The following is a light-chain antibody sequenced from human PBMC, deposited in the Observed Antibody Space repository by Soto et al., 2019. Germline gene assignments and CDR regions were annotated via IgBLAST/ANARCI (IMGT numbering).Light chain of an antibody. CDR2: GAS. CDR3: QQYHTYPWT. J-gene: IGKJ1*01. V-gene: IGKV1-16*02. CDR1: QDVSNY. Sequence: DIQMTQFPSSLSASVGERVTITCRASQDVSNYLVWFQQKPGKAPKPLIYGASSLRSGVPSKFSGSGFGTEFTLTITSLQPEDFATYYCQQYHTYPWTFGQGTKVEIK.